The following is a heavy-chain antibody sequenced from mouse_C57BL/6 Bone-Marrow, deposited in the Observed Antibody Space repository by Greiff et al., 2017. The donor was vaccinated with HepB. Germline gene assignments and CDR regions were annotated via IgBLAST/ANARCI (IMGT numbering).Heavy chain of an antibody. J-gene: IGHJ1*03. CDR1: DSEVFPIAY. CDR2: ILPSIGRT. D-gene: IGHD1-1*01. CDR3: ARSRGYYGIDWYFDV. Sequence: VKLQESGSELRSPGSSVKLSCKDFDSEVFPIAYMSWVRQKPGHGFEWIGGILPSIGRTIYGEKFEDKATLDADTLSNTAYLELNSLTSEDSAIYYCARSRGYYGIDWYFDVWGTGTTVTVSS. V-gene: IGHV15-2*01.